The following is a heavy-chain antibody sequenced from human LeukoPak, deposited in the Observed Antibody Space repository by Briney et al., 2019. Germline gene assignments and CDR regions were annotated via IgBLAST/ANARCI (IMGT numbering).Heavy chain of an antibody. J-gene: IGHJ5*02. V-gene: IGHV3-74*01. CDR1: GFTFSSYW. CDR3: ARGLGSPVPTWFDP. D-gene: IGHD3-16*01. Sequence: GGSLRLSCAASGFTFSSYWMHWVRQAPGKGLVWVSRINTDGSGTSYADSVKGRFTISRDNAKNTLYLQMNSLRAEDTAVYYCARGLGSPVPTWFDPWGQGTLVTVSS. CDR2: INTDGSGT.